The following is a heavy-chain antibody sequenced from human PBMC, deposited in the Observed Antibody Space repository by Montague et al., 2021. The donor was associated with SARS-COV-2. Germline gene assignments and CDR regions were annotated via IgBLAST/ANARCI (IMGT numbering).Heavy chain of an antibody. V-gene: IGHV4-39*01. D-gene: IGHD6-13*01. CDR2: FFYSGST. J-gene: IGHJ4*02. CDR3: ARPRQQLAFDY. Sequence: SETLSLTCTVSGGSLSSSSYYWGWIRQPPGKGLEWVGSFFYSGSTYYNPSLKSRVTISVDTSKSQFSLKLSSVTAADTAVYYCARPRQQLAFDYWGQGTLVTVSS. CDR1: GGSLSSSSYY.